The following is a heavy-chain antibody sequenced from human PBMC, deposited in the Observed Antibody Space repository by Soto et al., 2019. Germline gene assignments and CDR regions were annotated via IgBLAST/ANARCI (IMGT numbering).Heavy chain of an antibody. CDR1: GFSFSSYA. D-gene: IGHD4-17*01. J-gene: IGHJ3*02. CDR2: ISYDGSNK. CDR3: ARVDYGGNGAFDI. V-gene: IGHV3-30-3*01. Sequence: QVQLVESGGGVVQPGRSLRLSCAASGFSFSSYAMHWVRQAPGKGLEWVAVISYDGSNKYYADSVKGRFTISRDNSKNTLYLQMNSLRAEDRAVYYCARVDYGGNGAFDIWGQGTMVTVSS.